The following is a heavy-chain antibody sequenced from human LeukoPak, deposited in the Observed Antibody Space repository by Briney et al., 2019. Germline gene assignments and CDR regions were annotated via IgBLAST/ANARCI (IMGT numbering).Heavy chain of an antibody. D-gene: IGHD6-6*01. J-gene: IGHJ4*02. CDR1: GGSVSSDSYY. V-gene: IGHV4-61*01. Sequence: SETLSLTCTVSGGSVSSDSYYWSWIRQPPGKGLEWIGYIYYSGSTNYNPSLKSRVTISIDTSKNQFSLKLSSVTAADTAVYYCARWSQLGFDYWGQGTLVTVSP. CDR2: IYYSGST. CDR3: ARWSQLGFDY.